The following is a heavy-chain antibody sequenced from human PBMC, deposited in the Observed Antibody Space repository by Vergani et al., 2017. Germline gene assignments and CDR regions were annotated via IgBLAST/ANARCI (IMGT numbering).Heavy chain of an antibody. Sequence: QVKLQESGPGLLKPSQTLSLTCTVSGESIRSGSHYWSWIRQPAGKGPEWIGHIHTGGSTDLNPSFKSRVFISVDTSKSQFSLKLNSVTVADTAVYCCARSRPYCTSGSCPAIWGQGTLVTVSS. J-gene: IGHJ4*02. CDR3: ARSRPYCTSGSCPAI. D-gene: IGHD2-15*01. V-gene: IGHV4-61*02. CDR1: GESIRSGSHY. CDR2: IHTGGST.